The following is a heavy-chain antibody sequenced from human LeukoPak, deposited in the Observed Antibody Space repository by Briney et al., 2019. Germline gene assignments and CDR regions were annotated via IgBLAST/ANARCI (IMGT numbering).Heavy chain of an antibody. J-gene: IGHJ4*02. CDR3: AIGLRLDPYFDY. CDR1: GVSMSSGGYY. D-gene: IGHD2-21*02. CDR2: IYHSGSI. Sequence: PSETLSLTCTVSGVSMSSGGYYWNWIRQHPGKGLEWVGYIYHSGSIYYNPSLTSRLSMSVDPSRNQFSLRLTSVTPADTAVYYCAIGLRLDPYFDYWGQGRLVTVSS. V-gene: IGHV4-31*03.